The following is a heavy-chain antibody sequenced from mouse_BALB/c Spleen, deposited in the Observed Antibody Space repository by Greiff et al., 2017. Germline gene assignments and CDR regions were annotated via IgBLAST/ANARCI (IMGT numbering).Heavy chain of an antibody. CDR3: ARSGIYYAMDY. J-gene: IGHJ4*01. V-gene: IGHV1S137*01. CDR2: ISTYYGDA. CDR1: GYTFTDYA. Sequence: QVQLKQSGAELVRPGVSVKISCKGSGYTFTDYAMHWVKQSHAKSLEWIGVISTYYGDASYNQKFKGKATMTVDKSSSTAYMELARLTSEDSAIYYCARSGIYYAMDYWGQGTSVTVSS. D-gene: IGHD2-14*01.